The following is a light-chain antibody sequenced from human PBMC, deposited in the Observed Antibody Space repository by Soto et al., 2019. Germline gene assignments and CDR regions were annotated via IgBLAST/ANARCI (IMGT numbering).Light chain of an antibody. CDR3: QQDISFPFT. CDR2: AAS. V-gene: IGKV1-12*01. CDR1: QGISTW. Sequence: DIQMTQSPSSVSASIGDRVTVTCRASQGISTWVAWYQQKPGQAPKLLIYAASNLQSGVPSRFSGSGSGTDFTLTINSLQPEDSATYYCQQDISFPFTFGPGTKVNVK. J-gene: IGKJ3*01.